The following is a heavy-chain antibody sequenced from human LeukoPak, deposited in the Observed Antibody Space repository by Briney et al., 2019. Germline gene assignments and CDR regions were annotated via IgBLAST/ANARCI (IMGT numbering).Heavy chain of an antibody. CDR2: IYPTGST. CDR3: ARAYSSSWYWNWFDP. J-gene: IGHJ5*02. D-gene: IGHD6-13*01. V-gene: IGHV4-38-2*02. Sequence: SETLSLTCTVSGYSISSGYYWGWIRQPPGKGLEWIGNIYPTGSTYYNPSLRSRVTISVDTSKNQFSLKVSSVSAADTAVYYCARAYSSSWYWNWFDPWGQGTLVTVSS. CDR1: GYSISSGYY.